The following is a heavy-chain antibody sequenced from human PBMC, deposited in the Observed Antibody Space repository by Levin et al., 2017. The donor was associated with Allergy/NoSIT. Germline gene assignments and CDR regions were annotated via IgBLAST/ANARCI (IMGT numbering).Heavy chain of an antibody. V-gene: IGHV4-34*01. CDR3: ARGRGAYVVVVPAAKYYFDY. CDR2: INHSGST. Sequence: PSETLSLTCAVYGGSFSGYYWSWIRQPPGKGLEWIGEINHSGSTNYNPSLKSRVTISVDTSKNQFSLKLSSVTAADTAVYYCARGRGAYVVVVPAAKYYFDYWGQGTLVTVSS. CDR1: GGSFSGYY. J-gene: IGHJ4*02. D-gene: IGHD2-2*01.